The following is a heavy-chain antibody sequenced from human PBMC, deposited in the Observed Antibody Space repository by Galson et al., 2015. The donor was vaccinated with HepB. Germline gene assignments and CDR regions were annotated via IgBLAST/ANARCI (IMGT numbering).Heavy chain of an antibody. Sequence: SLRLSCAASGFTFSSYAMSWVRQAPGKGLEWVSAISGSGGSTYYADSVKGRFTISRDNSKNTLYLQMNSLRAEDTAVYYCAKLHYYDSSGYPPSDYWGQGTLVTVSS. D-gene: IGHD3-22*01. V-gene: IGHV3-23*01. CDR1: GFTFSSYA. CDR3: AKLHYYDSSGYPPSDY. CDR2: ISGSGGST. J-gene: IGHJ4*02.